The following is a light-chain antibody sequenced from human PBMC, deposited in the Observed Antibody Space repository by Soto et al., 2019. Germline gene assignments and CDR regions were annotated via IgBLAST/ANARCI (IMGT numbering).Light chain of an antibody. Sequence: EIVLTQSPGTLSLSPGERATLSCRASQSVSSYLAWYQQKPGQAPRLLIYDASNRATGIPARFSGGGSGTGFTLTISSLEPEDFAVYYCQQRSNWPTWTFGQGTKVEIK. V-gene: IGKV3-11*01. CDR2: DAS. CDR3: QQRSNWPTWT. J-gene: IGKJ1*01. CDR1: QSVSSY.